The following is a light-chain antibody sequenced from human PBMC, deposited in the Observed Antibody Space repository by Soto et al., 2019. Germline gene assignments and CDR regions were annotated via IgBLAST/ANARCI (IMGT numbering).Light chain of an antibody. CDR1: QTIDNTS. Sequence: EIVLTECRATMSLSPGERATLSCRASQTIDNTSAWYQRKPGQAPRLLIYDASTRATGVPARFSGSGSGTDFTLTISRLEPEDFAVYYCQQYGSSPITFGQGTRLENK. CDR3: QQYGSSPIT. CDR2: DAS. V-gene: IGKV3-20*01. J-gene: IGKJ5*01.